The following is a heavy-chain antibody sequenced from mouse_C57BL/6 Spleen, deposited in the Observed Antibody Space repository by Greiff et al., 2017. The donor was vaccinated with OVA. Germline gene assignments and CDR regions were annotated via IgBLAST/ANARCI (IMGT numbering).Heavy chain of an antibody. CDR1: GYTFTSYW. Sequence: VQLQQPGAELVKPGASVKLSCTASGYTFTSYWMHWVKQRPGRGLEWIGRIDPNSGGTKYNEKFKSKATMTVDKPSSTAYMQLSSLTSEDSAVYYCARDYYGSSSYWYFDVWGTGTTVTVSS. CDR2: IDPNSGGT. V-gene: IGHV1-72*01. D-gene: IGHD1-1*01. J-gene: IGHJ1*03. CDR3: ARDYYGSSSYWYFDV.